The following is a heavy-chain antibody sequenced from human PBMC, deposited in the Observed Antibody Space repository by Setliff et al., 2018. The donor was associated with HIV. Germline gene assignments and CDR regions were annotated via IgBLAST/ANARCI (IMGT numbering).Heavy chain of an antibody. CDR1: GYTLIELS. D-gene: IGHD3-10*01. J-gene: IGHJ4*02. Sequence: ASVKVSCKVSGYTLIELSRHWVRQAPGKGLEWMGGFDPEDGETIYAQKFQGRVTMTEDTSTDTAYMELSSLRSEDTAVYYCAGRAYGSGSYFDYWGQGTLVTVSS. CDR2: FDPEDGET. V-gene: IGHV1-24*01. CDR3: AGRAYGSGSYFDY.